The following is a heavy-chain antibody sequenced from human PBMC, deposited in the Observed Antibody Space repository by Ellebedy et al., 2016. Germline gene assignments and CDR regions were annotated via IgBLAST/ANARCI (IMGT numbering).Heavy chain of an antibody. Sequence: SETLSLTCTVSGGSISSSSYYWGWIRQPPGKGLEWIGSIYYSGSTYYNPSLKSRVTISVDPSKNQFSLKLSSVTAADTAVYYCARHSGGHIVVVTAILNAFDIWGQGTMVTVSS. D-gene: IGHD2-21*02. CDR2: IYYSGST. J-gene: IGHJ3*02. CDR1: GGSISSSSYY. V-gene: IGHV4-39*01. CDR3: ARHSGGHIVVVTAILNAFDI.